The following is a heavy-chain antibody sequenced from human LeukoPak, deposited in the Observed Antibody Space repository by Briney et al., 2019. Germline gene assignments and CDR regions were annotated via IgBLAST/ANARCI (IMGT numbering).Heavy chain of an antibody. CDR2: MNPNSGNT. CDR3: ARDRYEGGYFDY. V-gene: IGHV1-8*01. J-gene: IGHJ4*02. Sequence: ASVNVSCKASGYTFTSYDINWVRQATGQGLEWMGWMNPNSGNTGYAQKFQGRVTMTRNTSISTAYMELSSLRSEDTAVYYCARDRYEGGYFDYWGQGTLVTVSS. D-gene: IGHD3-3*01. CDR1: GYTFTSYD.